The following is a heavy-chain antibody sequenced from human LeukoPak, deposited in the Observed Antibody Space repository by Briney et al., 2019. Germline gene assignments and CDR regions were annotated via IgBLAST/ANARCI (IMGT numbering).Heavy chain of an antibody. CDR3: ARERGRGSSSDY. CDR2: IYSGGST. J-gene: IGHJ4*02. V-gene: IGHV3-53*01. Sequence: GGSLRLSCAAPGFTVSSNYMSWVRQAPGKGLEWVSVIYSGGSTYYADSVKGRFTISRDNSKNTLYLQMNSLRAEDTAVYYCARERGRGSSSDYWGQGTLVTVSS. D-gene: IGHD1-26*01. CDR1: GFTVSSNY.